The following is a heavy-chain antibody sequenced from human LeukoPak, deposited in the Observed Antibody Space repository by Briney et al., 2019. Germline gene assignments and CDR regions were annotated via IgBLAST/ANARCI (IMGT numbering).Heavy chain of an antibody. CDR3: ARDLEGRYYFDY. V-gene: IGHV3-21*01. J-gene: IGHJ4*02. CDR1: RFTFSSYS. Sequence: GGSLRLSCAASRFTFSSYSMNWVRQAPGKGLEWVSSISSSSSYIYYADSVKGRFTISRDNAKNSLYLQMNSLRAEDTAVYYCARDLEGRYYFDYWGQGTLVTVSS. CDR2: ISSSSSYI.